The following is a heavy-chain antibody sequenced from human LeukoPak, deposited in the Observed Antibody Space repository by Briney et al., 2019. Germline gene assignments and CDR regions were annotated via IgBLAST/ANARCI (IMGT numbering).Heavy chain of an antibody. CDR1: GFTFSSYS. J-gene: IGHJ4*02. CDR3: ARDPHYHDSSGDYGNYFDY. V-gene: IGHV3-21*01. CDR2: ISSSSSYI. D-gene: IGHD3-22*01. Sequence: GGSLRLSCAASGFTFSSYSMNWVRQAPGKGLEWVSSISSSSSYIYYADSVKGRFTISRDNAKSSLYLQMNSLRAEDTAVYYCARDPHYHDSSGDYGNYFDYWGQGTLVTVSS.